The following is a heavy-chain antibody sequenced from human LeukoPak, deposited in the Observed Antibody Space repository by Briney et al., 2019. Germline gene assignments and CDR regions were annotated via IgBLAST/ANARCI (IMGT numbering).Heavy chain of an antibody. Sequence: GGSLRLSCAASGFTFSSYWMSWVHQAPGKGLEWVANIKQDGSEKYYVDSVKGRFTISRDNAKNSLYLQMNSLRAEDTAVYYCARDRIAAATRAFDPWGQGTLVTVSS. V-gene: IGHV3-7*01. D-gene: IGHD6-13*01. CDR1: GFTFSSYW. CDR3: ARDRIAAATRAFDP. CDR2: IKQDGSEK. J-gene: IGHJ5*02.